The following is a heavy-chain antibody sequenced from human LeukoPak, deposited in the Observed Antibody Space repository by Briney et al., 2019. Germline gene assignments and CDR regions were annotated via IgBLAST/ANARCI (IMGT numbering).Heavy chain of an antibody. CDR1: GFTFSSYA. Sequence: GGSLRLSCAASGFTFSSYAMSWVRQAPGKGLEWVSAISGSGGSTYYADSVKGRFTISRDNSKNTLCLQMNSLRAEDTAVYYCRSSPDYYYGMDVWGQGTTVTVSS. CDR2: ISGSGGST. J-gene: IGHJ6*02. D-gene: IGHD2-15*01. V-gene: IGHV3-23*01. CDR3: RSSPDYYYGMDV.